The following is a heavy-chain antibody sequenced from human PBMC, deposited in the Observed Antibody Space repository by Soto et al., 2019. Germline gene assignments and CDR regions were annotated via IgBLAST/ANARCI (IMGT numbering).Heavy chain of an antibody. CDR2: IYSGGST. D-gene: IGHD3-22*01. Sequence: RGSLRLSCAASGFTVSSNYMSWVRQAPGKGLEWVSVIYSGGSTYYADSVKGRFTISRDNSKNTLYLQMNSLRAEDTAVYYCARSTYYYDSSGYGYWGQGTLVTVSS. V-gene: IGHV3-53*01. CDR1: GFTVSSNY. CDR3: ARSTYYYDSSGYGY. J-gene: IGHJ4*02.